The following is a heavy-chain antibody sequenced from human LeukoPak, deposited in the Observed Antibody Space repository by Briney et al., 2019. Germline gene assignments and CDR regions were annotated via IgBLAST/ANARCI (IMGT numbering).Heavy chain of an antibody. CDR2: IYYSGST. CDR1: GGSISSYY. Sequence: SETLSLTCTVSGGSISSYYWSWIRQPPGKGLEWIGYIYYSGSTNYNPSLKSRVTISVDTSKNQFSLKLSSVTAADTAVYYCARARFSXXYYYYFDYWGQGTLVTV. D-gene: IGHD3-22*01. CDR3: ARARFSXXYYYYFDY. V-gene: IGHV4-59*01. J-gene: IGHJ4*02.